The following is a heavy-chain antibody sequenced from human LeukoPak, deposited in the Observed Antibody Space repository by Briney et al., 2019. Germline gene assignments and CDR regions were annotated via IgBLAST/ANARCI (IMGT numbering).Heavy chain of an antibody. Sequence: GGSLRLSCAASGFTFSSYSMNWVRQAPGKGLEWVSSISSSSSYIYCADSVKGRFTISRDNAKNSLYLQMNSLRAEDTAVYYCAREGAYSSSSSDFDYWGQGTLVTVSS. J-gene: IGHJ4*02. D-gene: IGHD6-6*01. V-gene: IGHV3-21*01. CDR1: GFTFSSYS. CDR3: AREGAYSSSSSDFDY. CDR2: ISSSSSYI.